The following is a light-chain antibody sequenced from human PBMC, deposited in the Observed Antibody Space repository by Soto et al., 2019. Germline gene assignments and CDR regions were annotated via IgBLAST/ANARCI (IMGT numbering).Light chain of an antibody. CDR3: MQRLEFPLT. J-gene: IGKJ4*01. CDR2: TVS. Sequence: EIVTTQTPLSLPVTPGEPASNTCRSSQSLLDRDDGNMYLDWYVQKPGQSPQLLIYTVSYRAAGVPVRFSGIGSGTDFTLKISRVEADDVGVYYCMQRLEFPLTFGGGTKVDIK. V-gene: IGKV2-40*01. CDR1: QSLLDRDDGNMY.